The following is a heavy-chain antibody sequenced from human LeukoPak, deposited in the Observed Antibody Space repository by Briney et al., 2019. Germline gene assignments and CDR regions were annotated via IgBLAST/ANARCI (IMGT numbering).Heavy chain of an antibody. J-gene: IGHJ3*02. CDR3: AKDLPDASRYSSSWGYAFDI. Sequence: GGSLRLSCAASGFTFSSYAMSWVRQAPGKGLEWVSAISGSGGSTYYADSVKGRFTISRDNSKNTLYLQMNSLRAEDTAVYYCAKDLPDASRYSSSWGYAFDIWGQGTMVTVSS. CDR2: ISGSGGST. D-gene: IGHD6-13*01. V-gene: IGHV3-23*01. CDR1: GFTFSSYA.